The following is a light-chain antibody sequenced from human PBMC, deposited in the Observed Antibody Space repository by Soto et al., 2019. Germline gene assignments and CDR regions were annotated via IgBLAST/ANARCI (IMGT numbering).Light chain of an antibody. V-gene: IGKV3-11*01. CDR3: QQRSNWPRRT. J-gene: IGKJ1*01. CDR1: QSVSSY. CDR2: DAS. Sequence: EIVFTQSPATLSLSPGERATLSCRASQSVSSYLAWYQQKPGQAPRLLIYDASNRATGIPARFSGSGSGTDFTLTISSLEPEDFAVYYCQQRSNWPRRTFGQGTKVDI.